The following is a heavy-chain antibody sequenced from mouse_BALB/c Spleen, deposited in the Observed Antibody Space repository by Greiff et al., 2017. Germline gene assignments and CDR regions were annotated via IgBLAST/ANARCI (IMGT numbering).Heavy chain of an antibody. Sequence: EVQLVESGGGLVQPGGSLKLSCAASGFTFSSYTMSWVRQTPEKRLEWVAYISNGGGSTYYPDSVKGRFTISRDNARNILYLQMSSLRSEDTAMYYCARGMGRFAYWGQGTLVTVSA. J-gene: IGHJ3*01. CDR1: GFTFSSYT. CDR2: ISNGGGST. CDR3: ARGMGRFAY. V-gene: IGHV5-12-2*01.